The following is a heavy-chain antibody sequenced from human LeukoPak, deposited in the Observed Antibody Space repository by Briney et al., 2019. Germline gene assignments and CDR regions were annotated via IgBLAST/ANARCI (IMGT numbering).Heavy chain of an antibody. J-gene: IGHJ4*02. CDR1: GYTFPSYF. D-gene: IGHD6-6*01. CDR3: ARPAARRFDY. CDR2: INPTGGST. V-gene: IGHV1-46*01. Sequence: ASVKVSCKASGYTFPSYFMHWVRQAPGQGLEWMGIINPTGGSTTYAQKFQGRVTMTRDTSTSTVNMELSSLRSDDTAVYYCARPAARRFDYWGQGTLVTVSS.